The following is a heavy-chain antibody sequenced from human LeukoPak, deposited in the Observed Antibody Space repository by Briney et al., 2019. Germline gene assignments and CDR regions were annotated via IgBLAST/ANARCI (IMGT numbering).Heavy chain of an antibody. Sequence: SETLSLTCTVSGGSFSGHYWGWIRQSPGKGLEWIAYMLDSVTPKDNPSLKTRLTLSAHTPKNQLSLRLSYETAADTAVYHCATIKRGIPFGYLDFWGQGILVTVSS. CDR3: ATIKRGIPFGYLDF. V-gene: IGHV4-59*11. D-gene: IGHD3-16*01. CDR1: GGSFSGHY. J-gene: IGHJ4*02. CDR2: MLDSVTP.